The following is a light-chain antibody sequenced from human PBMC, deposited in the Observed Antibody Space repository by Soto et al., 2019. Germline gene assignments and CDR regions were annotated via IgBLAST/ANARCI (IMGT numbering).Light chain of an antibody. J-gene: IGKJ1*01. CDR2: GAS. CDR1: QSIGSD. V-gene: IGKV3-15*01. CDR3: QQYYKWPPWT. Sequence: EIVMTQSPATLSVSPGERDSLSCRASQSIGSDLAWYQQKPGQAPRLLFYGASTRATGFPARFSGSGSGTEFTLTISSLESADFAVYYCQQYYKWPPWTFGQGTRVEIK.